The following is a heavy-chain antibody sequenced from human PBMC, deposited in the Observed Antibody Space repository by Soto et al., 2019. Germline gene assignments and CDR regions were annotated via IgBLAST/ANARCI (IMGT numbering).Heavy chain of an antibody. D-gene: IGHD6-13*01. CDR2: IGGSGGST. Sequence: GGSLRLSCAASGFTFSSYAMSWVRQAPGKGLEWVSGIGGSGGSTYYADSVKGRFTNSRDNSKNTLYLEMNSLRAEDTAVYYCASQGSITVPGAYNWFDPWGQGTLVTVSS. J-gene: IGHJ5*02. V-gene: IGHV3-23*01. CDR3: ASQGSITVPGAYNWFDP. CDR1: GFTFSSYA.